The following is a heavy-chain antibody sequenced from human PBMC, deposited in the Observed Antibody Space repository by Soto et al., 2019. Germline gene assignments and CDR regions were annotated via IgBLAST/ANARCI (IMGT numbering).Heavy chain of an antibody. Sequence: EVQLVESGGGLVQAGGSLRLSFAASWFTVSSNCISWVRQAPGKRLEWVAVIYSGGSTDYADSVKGRFTISRHNSKNTLYRQMNSVRAEDTAVYYCARDRGDYSVRKGGMDVWGQETTVTVSS. CDR1: WFTVSSNC. J-gene: IGHJ6*01. V-gene: IGHV3-53*04. CDR2: IYSGGST. D-gene: IGHD1-26*01. CDR3: ARDRGDYSVRKGGMDV.